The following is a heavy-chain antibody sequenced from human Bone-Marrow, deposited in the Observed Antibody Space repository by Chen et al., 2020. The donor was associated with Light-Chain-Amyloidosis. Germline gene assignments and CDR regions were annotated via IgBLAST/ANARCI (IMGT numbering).Heavy chain of an antibody. V-gene: IGHV1-8*01. J-gene: IGHJ6*02. D-gene: IGHD3-10*01. CDR2: MNPNSGNT. Sequence: QVQLVQSGAEVKKPGASVKVSCKASGYTFTSYDINWVRQATGQGLEWMGWMNPNSGNTCDAQKFQGRVTMTRNTSISTAYMELSSLRSEDTAVYYCARGSYGSGSYYHYYYYGMDVWGQGTTVTVSS. CDR3: ARGSYGSGSYYHYYYYGMDV. CDR1: GYTFTSYD.